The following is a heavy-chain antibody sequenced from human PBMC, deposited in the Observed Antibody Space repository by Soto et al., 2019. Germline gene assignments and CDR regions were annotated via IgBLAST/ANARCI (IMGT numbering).Heavy chain of an antibody. J-gene: IGHJ4*02. CDR3: ARGVGEWLFDY. Sequence: GGSLRLSCAASGFTFSSYWMHWVRQAPGKGLVWVSRINSDGSSTSYADSVKGRFTISRDNAKNTLYLQMNSLRAEDTAVYYCARGVGEWLFDYWGQGTLVTVSS. CDR2: INSDGSST. V-gene: IGHV3-74*01. D-gene: IGHD3-3*01. CDR1: GFTFSSYW.